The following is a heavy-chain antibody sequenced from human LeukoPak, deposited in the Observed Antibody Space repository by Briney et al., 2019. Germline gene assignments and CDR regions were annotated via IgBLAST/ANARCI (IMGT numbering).Heavy chain of an antibody. D-gene: IGHD5-24*01. J-gene: IGHJ4*02. CDR1: GYTFTDYY. Sequence: ASVKVSCKASGYTFTDYYIHWVRQAPGQGLEWMGIINPSGGGTTYAQNFQGRVTMTRDTSTSTVYMELSSLRSEDTAVYYCARDFRDGYNYEELDYWGQGTLVTVPS. CDR3: ARDFRDGYNYEELDY. CDR2: INPSGGGT. V-gene: IGHV1-46*01.